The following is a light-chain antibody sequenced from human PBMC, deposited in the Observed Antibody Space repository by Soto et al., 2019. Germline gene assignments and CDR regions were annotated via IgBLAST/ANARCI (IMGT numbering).Light chain of an antibody. CDR3: SSYTSGITV. J-gene: IGLJ2*01. CDR1: SSDVGGYKY. Sequence: QSVLTQPASVSGSPGQAITISCIVSSSDVGGYKYVAWYQHHPGKAPKLMVHEVSHRPSGVHDRFSGSTSSNTASLSISGLQAEDAADYYCSSYTSGITVFGGGTKVTVL. V-gene: IGLV2-14*01. CDR2: EVS.